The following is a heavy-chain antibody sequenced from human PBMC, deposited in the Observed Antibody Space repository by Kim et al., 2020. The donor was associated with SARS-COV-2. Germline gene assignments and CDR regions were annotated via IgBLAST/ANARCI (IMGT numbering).Heavy chain of an antibody. Sequence: GGSLRLSCVASGFTFSSYWMHWVRQAPGKGLVWVSRVNSDGSSTSYADSVKGRFTISRDNARNTLYLQMNSLRAEDTAVYYCASLSTGYVWDKVDYWGQGTLVTLSS. V-gene: IGHV3-74*01. D-gene: IGHD3-16*01. CDR1: GFTFSSYW. CDR2: VNSDGSST. CDR3: ASLSTGYVWDKVDY. J-gene: IGHJ4*02.